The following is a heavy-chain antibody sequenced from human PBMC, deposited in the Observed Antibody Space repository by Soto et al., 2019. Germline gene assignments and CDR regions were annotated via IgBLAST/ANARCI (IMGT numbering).Heavy chain of an antibody. Sequence: QVRLVESGGGVVQRGRSLRLSCAASGFTFSSYGMPGVRQAPGKGRERVAVISDDGSNKHYADSAKARFTISRDNSKNTVYMQMNRLRAEDRAVYYGANDRVWLAERYYFDMDDWGQGTTVTVSS. CDR1: GFTFSSYG. V-gene: IGHV3-30*18. CDR2: ISDDGSNK. D-gene: IGHD6-19*01. CDR3: ANDRVWLAERYYFDMDD. J-gene: IGHJ6*02.